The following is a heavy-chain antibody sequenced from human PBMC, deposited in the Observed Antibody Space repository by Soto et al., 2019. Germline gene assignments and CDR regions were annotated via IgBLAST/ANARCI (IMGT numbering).Heavy chain of an antibody. CDR1: GGSISSSGYY. J-gene: IGHJ4*02. CDR3: ARHEGRIVATIFLDY. D-gene: IGHD5-12*01. Sequence: SETLSLTCTVSGGSISSSGYYWGWIRQPPGKGLEWIGTIYYSGSTYYNPSLKSRVTISVDTSKNQFSLKLSSVTAADTAVYYCARHEGRIVATIFLDYWGQGTLVTV. V-gene: IGHV4-39*01. CDR2: IYYSGST.